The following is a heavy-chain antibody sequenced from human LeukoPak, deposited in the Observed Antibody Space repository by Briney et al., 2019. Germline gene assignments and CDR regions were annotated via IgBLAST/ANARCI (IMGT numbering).Heavy chain of an antibody. J-gene: IGHJ6*02. CDR2: IYYSGST. D-gene: IGHD6-19*01. Sequence: SQTLSLTCLVSGGSISSGGYYWSWIRQHPGKGLEWIGYIYYSGSTYYNPSLKSRVTISVDTSKNQFSLKLSSVTAADTAVYYCARDSSGWYDMDVWCQGTTVTVSS. CDR1: GGSISSGGYY. CDR3: ARDSSGWYDMDV. V-gene: IGHV4-31*03.